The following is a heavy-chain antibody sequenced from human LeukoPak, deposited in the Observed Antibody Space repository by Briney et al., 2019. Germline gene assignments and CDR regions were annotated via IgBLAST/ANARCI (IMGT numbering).Heavy chain of an antibody. Sequence: PSQTLSLTCTVSGGSISSGDYYWSWIRQPPGKGLEWIGYIYYSGSTYYNPSLKSRVTISVDTSKNQFSLKLSSVTAADTAVYYCARAWYSSSSYFDYWGQGTLVTVSS. V-gene: IGHV4-30-4*08. CDR2: IYYSGST. CDR1: GGSISSGDYY. J-gene: IGHJ4*02. D-gene: IGHD6-6*01. CDR3: ARAWYSSSSYFDY.